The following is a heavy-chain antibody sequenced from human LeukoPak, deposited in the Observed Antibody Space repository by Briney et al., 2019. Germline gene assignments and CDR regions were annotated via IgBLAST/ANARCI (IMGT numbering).Heavy chain of an antibody. J-gene: IGHJ6*03. CDR3: ARDNGGYSGYDYPSQENYYYYMDV. CDR2: IYYSGST. D-gene: IGHD5-12*01. CDR1: GGSISSSSYY. Sequence: PSETLSLTCTVSGGSISSSSYYWGWIRQPPGKGLEWIGSIYYSGSTYYNPSLKSRVTISVDTSKNQFSLKLSSVTAADTAVYYCARDNGGYSGYDYPSQENYYYYMDVWGKGTTVTISS. V-gene: IGHV4-39*02.